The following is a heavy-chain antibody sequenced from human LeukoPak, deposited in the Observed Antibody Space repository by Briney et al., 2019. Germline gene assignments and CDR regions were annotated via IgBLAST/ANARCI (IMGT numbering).Heavy chain of an antibody. D-gene: IGHD2-2*01. CDR3: AREGDYCSSTSCYFGY. CDR1: GYTFTSYG. J-gene: IGHJ4*02. CDR2: ISAYNGNT. Sequence: ASVTVSCKASGYTFTSYGISWVRQAPGQGLEWMGWISAYNGNTNYAQKLQGRVTMTTDTSTSTAYMELRSLRSDDTAVYYCAREGDYCSSTSCYFGYWGQGTLVTVSS. V-gene: IGHV1-18*01.